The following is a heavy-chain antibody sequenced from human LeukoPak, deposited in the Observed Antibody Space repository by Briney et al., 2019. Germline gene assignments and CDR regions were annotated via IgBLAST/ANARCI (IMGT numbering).Heavy chain of an antibody. CDR2: INHSGST. V-gene: IGHV4-34*01. J-gene: IGHJ3*02. Sequence: SETLSLTCAVYGGSFSGYYWSWIRQPPGKGLEWIGEINHSGSTNYNPSLKSRVTLSVDTSKNQFSLKLSSVTAADTAVYYCARGRDSPDAFDIWGQGTMVTVSS. CDR3: ARGRDSPDAFDI. CDR1: GGSFSGYY. D-gene: IGHD3-22*01.